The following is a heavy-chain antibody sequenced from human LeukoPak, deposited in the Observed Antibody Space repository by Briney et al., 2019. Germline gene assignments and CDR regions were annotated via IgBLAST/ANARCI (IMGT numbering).Heavy chain of an antibody. J-gene: IGHJ5*02. CDR1: DGSINSTSSY. D-gene: IGHD2-15*01. CDR3: ARHVSRWLLNWFDP. Sequence: PSETLSLTCTVSDGSINSTSSYWGWVRQPPGKGLEWIGSIDYSGSTSYNPSLKSRVTISVDTSKNKVSLRLSSATAADTAVYYARHVSRWLLNWFDPWGQGTLVTVSS. CDR2: IDYSGST. V-gene: IGHV4-39*01.